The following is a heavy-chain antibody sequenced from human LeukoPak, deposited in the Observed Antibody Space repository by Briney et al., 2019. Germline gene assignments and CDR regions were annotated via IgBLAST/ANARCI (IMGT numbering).Heavy chain of an antibody. V-gene: IGHV4-59*01. Sequence: SETLSLTCTVSGGSIGTYSWNWIRQPPGKGLEWIGYIYYSGSTNYNPSLKSRVTISVDTSKNQFSLKLSSVTAADTAVYYCARAPYYDSSGYFYWGQGTLVTVSS. CDR2: IYYSGST. CDR3: ARAPYYDSSGYFY. J-gene: IGHJ4*02. CDR1: GGSIGTYS. D-gene: IGHD3-22*01.